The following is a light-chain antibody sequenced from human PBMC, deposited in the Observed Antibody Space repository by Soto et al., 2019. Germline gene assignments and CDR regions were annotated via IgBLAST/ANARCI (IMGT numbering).Light chain of an antibody. Sequence: DIQMTQSPSSLSASVGDRVTITCRASQSIRSYLNWYQQKPGKAPQLLIYGASTLQSGVPSTFXXXGSGXDXXXXXXSLQSEDFATYYCQQSDSIPFTFGQGTKLEIK. J-gene: IGKJ2*01. CDR3: QQSDSIPFT. V-gene: IGKV1-39*01. CDR2: GAS. CDR1: QSIRSY.